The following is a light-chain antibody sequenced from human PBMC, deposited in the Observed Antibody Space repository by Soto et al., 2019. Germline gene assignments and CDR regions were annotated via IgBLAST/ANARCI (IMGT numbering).Light chain of an antibody. Sequence: DIVMTQSPDSLAASLGERATINCKSSRSVLYSSDNKNYIAWYQQKPGQPPRLLIYWASTRESGVPDRFSGSGSGADFTLSISSLQAEDVAVYYCQQYYSTPQTFGQGTTVEIK. CDR2: WAS. V-gene: IGKV4-1*01. CDR1: RSVLYSSDNKNY. J-gene: IGKJ1*01. CDR3: QQYYSTPQT.